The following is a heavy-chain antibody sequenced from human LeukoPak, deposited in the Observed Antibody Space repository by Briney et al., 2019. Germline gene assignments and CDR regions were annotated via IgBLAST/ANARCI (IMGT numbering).Heavy chain of an antibody. D-gene: IGHD3-22*01. J-gene: IGHJ4*02. CDR3: ARESYYDSSGYYGHGDY. V-gene: IGHV3-11*01. CDR1: GFTFSDYY. Sequence: PGGSLRPSCAASGFTFSDYYMSWIRQAPGKGLEWVSYISSSGSTIYYADSVKGRFTISRDNAKNSLYLQMNSLRAEDTAVYYCARESYYDSSGYYGHGDYWGQGTLVTVSS. CDR2: ISSSGSTI.